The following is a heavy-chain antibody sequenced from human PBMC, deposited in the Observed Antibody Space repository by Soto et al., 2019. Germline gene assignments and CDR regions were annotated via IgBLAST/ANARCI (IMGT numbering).Heavy chain of an antibody. CDR3: ARGPRAVTYNWFDP. J-gene: IGHJ5*02. CDR1: GDANASNS. D-gene: IGHD4-17*01. V-gene: IGHV1-3*01. CDR2: INAGNGNT. Sequence: GTSVKPTSKDRGDANASNSRHSVRQAKGQRLEWMGWINAGNGNTKYSQKFQGRVTITRDTSASTAYMELSSLRSEDTAVYYCARGPRAVTYNWFDPWGQGTLVTVFS.